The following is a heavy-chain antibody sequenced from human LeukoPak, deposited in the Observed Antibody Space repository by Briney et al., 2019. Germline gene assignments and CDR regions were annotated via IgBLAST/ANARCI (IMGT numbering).Heavy chain of an antibody. D-gene: IGHD3-10*01. CDR2: ISGSGGST. CDR1: GFTFSSYV. J-gene: IGHJ4*02. V-gene: IGHV3-23*01. CDR3: AKDRQNYYLSGYYFDY. Sequence: GGSLRLSCAASGFTFSSYVMLWVRQASGKGLEWVSSISGSGGSTYYADFVKGRFTIFRDVSKNTLYLEMNSLRAEDTAVYYCAKDRQNYYLSGYYFDYWGQGTLVTVSS.